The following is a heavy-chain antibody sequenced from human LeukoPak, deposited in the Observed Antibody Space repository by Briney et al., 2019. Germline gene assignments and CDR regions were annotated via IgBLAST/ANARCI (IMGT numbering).Heavy chain of an antibody. CDR2: INHGGST. J-gene: IGHJ5*02. D-gene: IGHD2-2*01. CDR1: GGSFSGYY. CDR3: ARGRRCSSTSCYPRGFDP. Sequence: PSETLSLTCAVYGGSFSGYYWSWIRQPPGKGLEWIGEINHGGSTNYNPSLKSRVTISVDTSKNQFSLKLSSVTAADTAVYYCARGRRCSSTSCYPRGFDPWGQGTLVTVSS. V-gene: IGHV4-34*01.